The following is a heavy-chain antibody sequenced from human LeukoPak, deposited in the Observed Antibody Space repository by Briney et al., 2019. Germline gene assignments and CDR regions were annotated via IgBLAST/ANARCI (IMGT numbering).Heavy chain of an antibody. V-gene: IGHV3-13*01. D-gene: IGHD6-6*01. CDR3: AKGVERAARPSYFDH. CDR2: IGIRGDT. Sequence: GGSLSLSCEAPGLTFIAYDMHGVGKVIGKVLNGVSAIGIRGDTHYSGSVKGRFTISRDNSKNTLYLQMNSLRAEDTAVYYCAKGVERAARPSYFDHWGQGTLVTVSS. J-gene: IGHJ4*02. CDR1: GLTFIAYD.